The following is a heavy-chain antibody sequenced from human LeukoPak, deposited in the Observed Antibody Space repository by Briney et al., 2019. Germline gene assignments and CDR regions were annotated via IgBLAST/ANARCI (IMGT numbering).Heavy chain of an antibody. CDR2: ISGSDGST. CDR1: GFTFSRYA. CDR3: AKDQSRVGASDPFDY. J-gene: IGHJ4*02. D-gene: IGHD1-26*01. Sequence: GGSLRLSCAASGFTFSRYAMSWVRQAPGKGLEWVSAISGSDGSTYYADSAKGRFTISRDNSNNTVYLQMNSLRAEDTAVYYCAKDQSRVGASDPFDYWGQGMQVGVSS. V-gene: IGHV3-23*01.